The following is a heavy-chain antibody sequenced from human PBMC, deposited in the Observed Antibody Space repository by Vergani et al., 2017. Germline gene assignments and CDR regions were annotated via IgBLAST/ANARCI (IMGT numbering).Heavy chain of an antibody. CDR1: GFTFSSYG. CDR3: ARDAITNYGSDDY. D-gene: IGHD3-10*01. V-gene: IGHV3-30*03. Sequence: QVQLVESGGGVVQPGRSLRLSCAASGFTFSSYGMHWVRQAPGKGLEWVAVISYDGSNKYYADSVKGRFTISRDNAKNSLYLQMNSLRAEDTAVYYCARDAITNYGSDDYWGQGTLVTVSS. J-gene: IGHJ4*02. CDR2: ISYDGSNK.